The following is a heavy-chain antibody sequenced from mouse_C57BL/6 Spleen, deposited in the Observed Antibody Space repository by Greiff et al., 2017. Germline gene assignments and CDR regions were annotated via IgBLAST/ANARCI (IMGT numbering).Heavy chain of an antibody. V-gene: IGHV2-2*01. D-gene: IGHD1-1*01. Sequence: VQLVESGPGLVQPSQSLSITCTVSGFSLTSYGVHWVRQSPGKGLEWLGVIWSGGSTDYNAAFISRLSISKDNSKSQVFFKMNSLQADDTAIYYCARRGYYGSSPWYFDVWGTGTTVTVSS. CDR2: IWSGGST. CDR3: ARRGYYGSSPWYFDV. CDR1: GFSLTSYG. J-gene: IGHJ1*03.